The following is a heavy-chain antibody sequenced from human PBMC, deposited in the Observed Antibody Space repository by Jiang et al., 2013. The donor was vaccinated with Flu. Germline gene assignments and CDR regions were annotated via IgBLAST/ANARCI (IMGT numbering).Heavy chain of an antibody. V-gene: IGHV6-1*01. CDR1: GDSVSRDTAA. J-gene: IGHJ4*02. Sequence: SQTLSLTCAISGDSVSRDTAAWDWIRQSPSRGLEWRGEGHITGPTWYNDYEVSVRRRIAINADTSKNQFSLHLNSVTPEDTAVYYCARLTSWYLDYWGRGNPGHRLL. CDR2: HITGPTWYN. CDR3: ARLTSWYLDY. D-gene: IGHD1-14*01.